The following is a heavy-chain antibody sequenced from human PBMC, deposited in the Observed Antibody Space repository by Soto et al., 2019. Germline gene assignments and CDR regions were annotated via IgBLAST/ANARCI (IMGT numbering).Heavy chain of an antibody. CDR1: GLSLSTSGVA. J-gene: IGHJ5*02. Sequence: QITLKESGPTLVKPAQTLTLTCTFSGLSLSTSGVAVGWLRQPPGKAPEWLALVYWDDDKRYSPSLKSRLTIPKDTSKNQVVLTMTNMEPVDTATYYCAHRPITFMASWFDPWGQGIPVTVSS. D-gene: IGHD3-16*01. CDR2: VYWDDDK. V-gene: IGHV2-5*02. CDR3: AHRPITFMASWFDP.